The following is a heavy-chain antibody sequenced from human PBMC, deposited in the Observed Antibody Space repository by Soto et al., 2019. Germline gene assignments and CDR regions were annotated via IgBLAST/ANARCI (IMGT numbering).Heavy chain of an antibody. D-gene: IGHD2-15*01. Sequence: QVQLQESGPGLVKPSQTLSLTCTVSGGSISSGGYHWSWIRQHPGKGLEWIGYIYYSGSTYYNPSLQSRVTISVETSKNPFSLKLSSVTAADTAVYYCARGGCSGGSCYYYFDYWGQGTLVTVSS. CDR2: IYYSGST. V-gene: IGHV4-31*03. J-gene: IGHJ4*02. CDR3: ARGGCSGGSCYYYFDY. CDR1: GGSISSGGYH.